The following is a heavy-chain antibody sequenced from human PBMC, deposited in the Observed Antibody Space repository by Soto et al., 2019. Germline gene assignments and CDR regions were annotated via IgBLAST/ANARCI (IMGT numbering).Heavy chain of an antibody. D-gene: IGHD3-22*01. V-gene: IGHV1-69*01. CDR3: ARDRAGYYSHFVY. CDR2: IMPFFGSG. J-gene: IGHJ4*02. CDR1: RGTFTNYA. Sequence: QVYLVQSGAEVKKPGSSVKVSCKALRGTFTNYAFSWVRQAPGQGLEWLGGIMPFFGSGNYAQKFQGRINIPADDSASSFYLGLTSLRSEDTAVYYCARDRAGYYSHFVYWGQGTLVTVSS.